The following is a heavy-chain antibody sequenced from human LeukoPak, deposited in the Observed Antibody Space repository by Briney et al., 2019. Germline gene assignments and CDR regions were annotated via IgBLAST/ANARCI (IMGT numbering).Heavy chain of an antibody. CDR1: GGSISSGDYY. CDR2: ISSSSSYI. D-gene: IGHD1-26*01. J-gene: IGHJ4*02. CDR3: ARDLGGSYFISPGSGFGY. V-gene: IGHV3-11*06. Sequence: LSLTCTVSGGSISSGDYYWSWIRQPPGKGLEWVSSISSSSSYIYYADSVKGRFTISRDNAKNSLYLQMNSLRAEDTAVYYCARDLGGSYFISPGSGFGYWGQGTLVTVSS.